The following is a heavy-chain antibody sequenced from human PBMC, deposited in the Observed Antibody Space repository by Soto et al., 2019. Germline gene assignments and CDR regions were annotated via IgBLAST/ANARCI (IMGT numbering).Heavy chain of an antibody. CDR1: GYSFTSYW. D-gene: IGHD3-10*01. CDR3: ARRATMVRGVIPLYYYMDV. Sequence: GESLKISCKGSGYSFTSYWIGWVRQMPGKGLEWMGITYPGDSDTRYSPSFQGQVTISADKSISTAYLQWSSLKASDTAMYYCARRATMVRGVIPLYYYMDVWGKGTTVTVSS. J-gene: IGHJ6*03. V-gene: IGHV5-51*01. CDR2: TYPGDSDT.